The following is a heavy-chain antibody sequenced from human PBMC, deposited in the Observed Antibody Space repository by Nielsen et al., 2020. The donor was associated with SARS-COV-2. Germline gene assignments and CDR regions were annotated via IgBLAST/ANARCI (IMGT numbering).Heavy chain of an antibody. CDR3: TTDPAPRGFGY. D-gene: IGHD3-10*01. CDR2: IKSRPDGGTT. Sequence: GSLSLSCVVSGFTFSNACMSWVRHAPGKGLERVCRIKSRPDGGTTDFAAPVKDRFTISNDDSKNTLYLQINILKTEDAAFYYCTTDPAPRGFGYWGQGTLVTVSS. J-gene: IGHJ4*02. V-gene: IGHV3-15*01. CDR1: GFTFSNAC.